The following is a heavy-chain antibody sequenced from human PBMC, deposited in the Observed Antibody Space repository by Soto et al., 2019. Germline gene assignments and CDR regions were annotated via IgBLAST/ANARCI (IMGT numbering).Heavy chain of an antibody. J-gene: IGHJ5*02. CDR1: GGTFSSYA. V-gene: IGHV1-69*01. CDR2: IIPIFGTA. Sequence: QVQLVQSGAEVKKPGSSVKVSCKASGGTFSSYAISWVRQAPGQGLEWMGGIIPIFGTANYAQKFQGRVTITADESTRTAYMELSSLRSEDTAVYYCGAVAGALHGENWFDPWGQGTLVTVSS. D-gene: IGHD6-19*01. CDR3: GAVAGALHGENWFDP.